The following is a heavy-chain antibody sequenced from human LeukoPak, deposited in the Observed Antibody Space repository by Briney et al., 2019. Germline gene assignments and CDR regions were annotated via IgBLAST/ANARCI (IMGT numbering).Heavy chain of an antibody. D-gene: IGHD3-16*01. CDR3: ARVRGITTLDY. Sequence: GGSLRLSCAASGFTFSSYAMHWVRQAPGKGLEWVAVISYDGSNKYYADSVKGRFTISRDNSKNTLYLQMNSLRAEDTAVYYCARVRGITTLDYWGQGTLVTVSS. CDR1: GFTFSSYA. CDR2: ISYDGSNK. V-gene: IGHV3-30-3*01. J-gene: IGHJ4*02.